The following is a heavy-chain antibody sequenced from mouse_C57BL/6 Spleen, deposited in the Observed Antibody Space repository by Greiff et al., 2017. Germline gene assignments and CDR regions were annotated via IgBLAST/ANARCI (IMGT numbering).Heavy chain of an antibody. V-gene: IGHV1-54*01. Sequence: QVHVKQSGAELVRPGTSVKVSCKASGYAFTNYLIEWVKQRPGQGLEWIGVINPGSGGTNYNEKFKGKATLTADKSSSTAYMQLSSLTSEDSAVYFCAREGINSNIAYWGQGTLVTVSA. CDR2: INPGSGGT. CDR1: GYAFTNYL. CDR3: AREGINSNIAY. J-gene: IGHJ3*01. D-gene: IGHD2-5*01.